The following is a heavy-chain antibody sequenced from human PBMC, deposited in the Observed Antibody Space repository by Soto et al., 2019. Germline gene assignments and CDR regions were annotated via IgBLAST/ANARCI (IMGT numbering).Heavy chain of an antibody. V-gene: IGHV4-30-4*01. CDR2: IYDGGIT. CDR3: ARGPCGDKVDY. J-gene: IGHJ4*02. Sequence: QVQVQESGPGLVKPSETLSLTCTVSGGSIRNVNYCWSWFRQSPDKGLEWIGHIYDGGITYNNPCRNGGVIITLETSKNQFFLRLSSVTATDKAVYYCARGPCGDKVDYWGQGTLVTVSS. CDR1: GGSIRNVNYC. D-gene: IGHD3-16*01.